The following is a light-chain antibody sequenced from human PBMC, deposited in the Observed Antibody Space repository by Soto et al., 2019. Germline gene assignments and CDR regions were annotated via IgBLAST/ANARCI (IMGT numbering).Light chain of an antibody. J-gene: IGKJ4*01. CDR2: AAS. CDR1: QGISTY. CDR3: QQIYSAPLT. Sequence: DIQMTQSPSSLSASVGDRLTITCRASQGISTYLNWYQQKPGKAPKLLIYAASSLQSGVPSRFSGSGSETEFTLSISSLQPEDFATYFCQQIYSAPLTFGGGTKVDIK. V-gene: IGKV1-39*01.